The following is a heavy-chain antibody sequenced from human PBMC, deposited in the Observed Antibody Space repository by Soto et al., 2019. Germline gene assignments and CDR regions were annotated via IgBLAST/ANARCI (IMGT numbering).Heavy chain of an antibody. V-gene: IGHV3-30-3*01. CDR3: ARTAGGRVRGALDI. CDR2: IPNTENKK. D-gene: IGHD6-13*01. J-gene: IGHJ3*02. CDR1: GFTFSSYG. Sequence: GGSLRLSCVASGFTFSSYGMHWVRQAPGKGLEWVAVIPNTENKKYYADSVMGRFTISRDNSQNTLFLQMDSLMSEDTAVYYCARTAGGRVRGALDIWGQGTMVTVS.